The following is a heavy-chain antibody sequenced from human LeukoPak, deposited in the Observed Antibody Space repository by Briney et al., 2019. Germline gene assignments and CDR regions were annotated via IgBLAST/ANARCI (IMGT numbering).Heavy chain of an antibody. CDR3: ARDIPEAPGYSSSWYPHYYGMDV. V-gene: IGHV3-48*01. J-gene: IGHJ6*02. D-gene: IGHD6-13*01. CDR2: ISSSSSTI. Sequence: GGSLRLSCAASGFTFSSYSMNWVRQAPGKGLEWVSYISSSSSTIYYADSVKGRFTISRDNAKNSLYLQMNSLRAEDTAVYYCARDIPEAPGYSSSWYPHYYGMDVWGQGTTVTVSS. CDR1: GFTFSSYS.